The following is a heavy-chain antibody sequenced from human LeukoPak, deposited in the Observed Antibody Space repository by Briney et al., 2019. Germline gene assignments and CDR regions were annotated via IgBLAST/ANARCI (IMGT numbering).Heavy chain of an antibody. V-gene: IGHV1-46*01. CDR1: GYTFTTYY. CDR3: ARGEEAYSAYVRY. D-gene: IGHD5-12*01. J-gene: IGHJ4*02. Sequence: ASVKVSCKASGYTFTTYYLHWVRQAPGKGLEWMGIIDPSGDATINAQKLQGRVTMTRDTSTSTVYMDLSSLRPEDTAVYYCARGEEAYSAYVRYWGQGTLVTVSS. CDR2: IDPSGDAT.